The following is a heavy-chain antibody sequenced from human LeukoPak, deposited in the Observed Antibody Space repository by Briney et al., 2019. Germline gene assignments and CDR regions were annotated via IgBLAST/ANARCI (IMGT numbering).Heavy chain of an antibody. D-gene: IGHD3-10*01. CDR3: ARGLLYHYYYMDV. CDR2: INPSGGST. V-gene: IGHV1-46*01. Sequence: ASVKVSCQSSGYTFTSYYMHWVRQAPAKGLAWMGIINPSGGSTSYAQKFQGRVTMTRDMSTSTVYMELSSLRSEDTAVYYCARGLLYHYYYMDVWGKGTTVTVSS. J-gene: IGHJ6*03. CDR1: GYTFTSYY.